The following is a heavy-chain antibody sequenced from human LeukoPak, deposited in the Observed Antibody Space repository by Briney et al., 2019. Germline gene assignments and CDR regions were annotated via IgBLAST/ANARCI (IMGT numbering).Heavy chain of an antibody. Sequence: PGGSLRLSCAASGFTFSSYAMSWVRQAPGKGLEWVSAISGSGGSTYYADSVKGRFTISRDNSKNTLYLQMNSLRAEDTAVYYCAESRITIFGVVTLDAFDIWGQGTMVTVSS. CDR3: AESRITIFGVVTLDAFDI. CDR2: ISGSGGST. J-gene: IGHJ3*02. D-gene: IGHD3-3*01. V-gene: IGHV3-23*01. CDR1: GFTFSSYA.